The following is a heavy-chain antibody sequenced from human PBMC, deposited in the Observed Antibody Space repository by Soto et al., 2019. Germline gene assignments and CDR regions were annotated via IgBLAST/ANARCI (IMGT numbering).Heavy chain of an antibody. D-gene: IGHD3-10*01. Sequence: EVQLLESGGGLVQPGGSLRLSCAASGFTFSNYAMSWVRQAPGKGLEWVSAISGSGGSTYYADSVKGRFTISRDNSKNTLYLQMNSLRAEDTAVYYCAKEPGPYYYGSGSYSYYFDYWGQGTLVTVSS. CDR3: AKEPGPYYYGSGSYSYYFDY. J-gene: IGHJ4*02. CDR1: GFTFSNYA. V-gene: IGHV3-23*01. CDR2: ISGSGGST.